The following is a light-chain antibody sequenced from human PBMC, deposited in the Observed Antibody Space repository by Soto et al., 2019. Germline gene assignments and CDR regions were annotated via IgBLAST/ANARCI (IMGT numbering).Light chain of an antibody. V-gene: IGLV2-14*01. CDR3: KSFTSNRIYV. Sequence: QSALTQPASVSGSPGQSITISCTGTRSDVGGYNFVSWYQHHPGKAPKLMIYEVSNRPSGVSNRFSGSKSGNTASLTISGLQAEDEADYYCKSFTSNRIYVFGPGTKVTAL. J-gene: IGLJ1*01. CDR1: RSDVGGYNF. CDR2: EVS.